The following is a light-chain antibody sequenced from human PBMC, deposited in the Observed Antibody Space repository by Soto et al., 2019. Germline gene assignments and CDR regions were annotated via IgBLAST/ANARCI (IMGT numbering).Light chain of an antibody. CDR3: QLSGSWT. CDR2: GAS. J-gene: IGKJ1*01. CDR1: QSVTSNY. Sequence: ETVLTQSPGTLSFSPWERAPLSCRASQSVTSNYFAWYQHKPGHAPRLLVFGASIRAAGIPDRFSGSGSGADFTLTISRLEPEASAVYYCQLSGSWTFCQGTKVDIK. V-gene: IGKV3-20*01.